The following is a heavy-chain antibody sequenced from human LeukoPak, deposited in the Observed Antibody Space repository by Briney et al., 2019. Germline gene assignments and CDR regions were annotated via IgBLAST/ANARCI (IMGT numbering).Heavy chain of an antibody. J-gene: IGHJ3*02. D-gene: IGHD1-26*01. CDR3: ARDGTGGVADAFDI. CDR2: ISISGNTI. V-gene: IGHV3-48*03. Sequence: PGGSLRLSCLASGFTFSSYEMNWVRQAPGKGLEWVSYISISGNTIYYADSVKGRFTISRDNAKNSLYLQMNSLRAEDTALYYCARDGTGGVADAFDIWGQGTMVTVSS. CDR1: GFTFSSYE.